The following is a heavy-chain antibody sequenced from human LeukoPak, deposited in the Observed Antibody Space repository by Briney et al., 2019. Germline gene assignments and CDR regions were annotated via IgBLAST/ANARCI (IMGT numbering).Heavy chain of an antibody. Sequence: PSETLSLTCAVYGGSFSGYYWSWIRQPPGKGLEWIGYIYYSGSTSYNPSLKSRVTISVDTSKNQFSLKLSSVTAADTAVYYCARELASYGYGFDYWGQGTLVTVSS. CDR2: IYYSGST. V-gene: IGHV4-59*01. CDR1: GGSFSGYY. J-gene: IGHJ4*02. CDR3: ARELASYGYGFDY. D-gene: IGHD5-18*01.